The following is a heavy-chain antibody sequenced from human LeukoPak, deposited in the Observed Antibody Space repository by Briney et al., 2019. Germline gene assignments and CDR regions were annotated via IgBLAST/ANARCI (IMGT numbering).Heavy chain of an antibody. Sequence: SQTLSLTCTVSGGSISSGGYYWSWIRQHPGKGLEWIGYIYYSGSSYYNPSLKSRVNTSVDTSKNQFSLKLSSVTAADTAVYYCARGGGTGGSGFGYWGQETLVTVSS. V-gene: IGHV4-31*03. CDR3: ARGGGTGGSGFGY. J-gene: IGHJ4*02. D-gene: IGHD2-15*01. CDR1: GGSISSGGYY. CDR2: IYYSGSS.